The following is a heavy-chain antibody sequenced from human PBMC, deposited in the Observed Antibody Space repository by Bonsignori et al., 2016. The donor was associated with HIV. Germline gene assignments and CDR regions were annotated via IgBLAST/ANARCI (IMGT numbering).Heavy chain of an antibody. V-gene: IGHV3-11*01. CDR1: GFTFSDYY. CDR3: ARDSEVTGDGYNYGLDY. D-gene: IGHD5-24*01. CDR2: ISSSGSTI. Sequence: GESLKISCAASGFTFSDYYMSWIRQAPGKGLEWVSYISSSGSTIYYADSVKGRFTISRDNAKNSLYLQMNSLRAEDTAVYYCARDSEVTGDGYNYGLDYWGQGTLVTVSS. J-gene: IGHJ4*02.